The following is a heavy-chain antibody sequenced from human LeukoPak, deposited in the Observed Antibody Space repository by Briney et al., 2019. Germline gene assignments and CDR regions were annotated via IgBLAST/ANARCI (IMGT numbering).Heavy chain of an antibody. CDR2: INPNSGGT. Sequence: VASVKVSCKASGYTFTGYYMHWVRQAPGQGLEWMGWINPNSGGTNYAQKFQGRVTMTRDTSISTAYMELSRLRSDDTAVYYCARVGVATIWSWFDPWGQGTLVTLSS. CDR3: ARVGVATIWSWFDP. CDR1: GYTFTGYY. V-gene: IGHV1-2*02. D-gene: IGHD5-12*01. J-gene: IGHJ5*02.